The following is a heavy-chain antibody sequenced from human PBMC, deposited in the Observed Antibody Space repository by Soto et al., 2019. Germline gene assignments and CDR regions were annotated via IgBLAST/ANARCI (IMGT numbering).Heavy chain of an antibody. CDR2: ISGSGGST. D-gene: IGHD6-13*01. V-gene: IGHV3-23*01. Sequence: PGGSPRLSCAASGFTFDDYGMSWVRQEPGKGLEWVSAISGSGGSTYYADSVKGRFTISRDNSKNTLYLQMNSLRAEDTAVYYCAKYGLRSSSWYDYYYYMDVWGKGTTVTVSS. CDR1: GFTFDDYG. J-gene: IGHJ6*03. CDR3: AKYGLRSSSWYDYYYYMDV.